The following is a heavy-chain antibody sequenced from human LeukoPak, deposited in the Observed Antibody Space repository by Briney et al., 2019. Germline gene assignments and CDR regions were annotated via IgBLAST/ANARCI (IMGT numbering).Heavy chain of an antibody. CDR1: GFTFSSYG. Sequence: GGSLRLSCAASGFTFSSYGMHWVRQAPGKGLEWVAFIRSDGSNKYYADSVKGRFTISRDNSKNTLYLQMNSLRAEDTAVYYCAKGDSGRVAHFDYWGQGTLVTVSS. J-gene: IGHJ4*02. D-gene: IGHD5-12*01. CDR2: IRSDGSNK. V-gene: IGHV3-30*02. CDR3: AKGDSGRVAHFDY.